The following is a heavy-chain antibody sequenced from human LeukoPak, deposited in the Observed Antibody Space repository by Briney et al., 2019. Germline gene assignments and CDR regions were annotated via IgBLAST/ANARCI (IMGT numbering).Heavy chain of an antibody. V-gene: IGHV3-7*01. Sequence: QAGGSLRLSCAASGFTFSSYWMSWVRQAPGKGLEWVANIKQDGSEKYYVDSVKGRFTISRGNAKNSLYLQMNSLRAEDTAVYYCARYWNQAYYYYGMDVWGQGTTVTVSS. CDR1: GFTFSSYW. D-gene: IGHD1-1*01. CDR2: IKQDGSEK. J-gene: IGHJ6*02. CDR3: ARYWNQAYYYYGMDV.